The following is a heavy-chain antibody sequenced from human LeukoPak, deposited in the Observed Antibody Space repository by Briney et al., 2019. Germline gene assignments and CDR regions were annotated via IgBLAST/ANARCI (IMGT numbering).Heavy chain of an antibody. CDR1: GYTFTSYD. V-gene: IGHV1-8*01. J-gene: IGHJ4*02. CDR3: ARNLLDVADPWESSGY. Sequence: ASVKVSCKASGYTFTSYDINWVRQATGQGLEWMGWMNPNSGNTGYAQKFQGRVTMTRNTSISTAYMELSSLRSEDTAVYYCARNLLDVADPWESSGYWGQGTLVTVSS. D-gene: IGHD3-3*01. CDR2: MNPNSGNT.